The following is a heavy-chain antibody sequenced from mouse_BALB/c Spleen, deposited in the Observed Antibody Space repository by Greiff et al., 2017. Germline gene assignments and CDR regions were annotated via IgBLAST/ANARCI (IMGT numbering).Heavy chain of an antibody. CDR1: GFTFSSYG. D-gene: IGHD1-1*01. CDR3: ARDNYYGSSVAMDY. V-gene: IGHV5-6-3*01. J-gene: IGHJ4*01. Sequence: EVKLVESGGGLVQPGGSLKLSCAASGFTFSSYGMSWVRQTPDKRLELVATINSNGGSTYYPDSVKGRFTISRDNAKNTLYLQMSSLKSEDTAMYYCARDNYYGSSVAMDYWGQGTSVTVSS. CDR2: INSNGGST.